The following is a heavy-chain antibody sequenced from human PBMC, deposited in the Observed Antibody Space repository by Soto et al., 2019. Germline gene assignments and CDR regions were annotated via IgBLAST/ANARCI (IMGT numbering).Heavy chain of an antibody. CDR3: ARDERGAEYYFDD. CDR1: GFTFSSYS. J-gene: IGHJ4*02. V-gene: IGHV3-21*01. CDR2: ISSSSSYI. Sequence: GSLRLSCAASGFTFSSYSMNWVRQAPGKGLEWVSSISSSSSYIYYADSVKGRFTISRDNAKNSLYLQMNSLRAEDTAVYYCARDERGAEYYFDDWGQGTLVTVSS.